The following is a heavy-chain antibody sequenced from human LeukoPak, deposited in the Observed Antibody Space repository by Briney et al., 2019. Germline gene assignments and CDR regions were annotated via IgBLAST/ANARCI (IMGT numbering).Heavy chain of an antibody. CDR2: FDPEDGET. CDR3: ATNYYGSGPLDY. D-gene: IGHD3-10*01. CDR1: GYTLTELS. Sequence: GASVKVSCKVSGYTLTELSMHWVRQTPGKGLEWMGGFDPEDGETIYAQKFQGRVTMTEDTSTDTAYMELSSLRSEDTAVYYCATNYYGSGPLDYWAQGTLVTVSS. V-gene: IGHV1-24*01. J-gene: IGHJ4*02.